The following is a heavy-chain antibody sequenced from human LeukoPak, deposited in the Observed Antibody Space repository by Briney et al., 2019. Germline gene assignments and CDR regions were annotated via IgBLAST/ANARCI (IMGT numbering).Heavy chain of an antibody. CDR3: ARDDSGLYYDFWSGYTDY. Sequence: GGSLRLSCAASGFTFSSYAMSWVRQAPGKGLEWVSAISGSGGSTYYADSVKGRFTISRDNSKNALYLQMNSLRAEDTAVYYCARDDSGLYYDFWSGYTDYWGQGTLVTVSS. V-gene: IGHV3-23*01. CDR2: ISGSGGST. J-gene: IGHJ4*02. D-gene: IGHD3-3*01. CDR1: GFTFSSYA.